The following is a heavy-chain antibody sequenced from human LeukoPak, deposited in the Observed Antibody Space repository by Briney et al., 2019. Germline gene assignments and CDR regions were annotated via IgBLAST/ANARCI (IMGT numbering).Heavy chain of an antibody. CDR2: ISWDGGST. CDR3: AKDMAYEAGGYSYATGNFDY. V-gene: IGHV3-43*01. D-gene: IGHD5-18*01. CDR1: GFTFDDYT. J-gene: IGHJ4*02. Sequence: GGSLRLSCAASGFTFDDYTMHWVRQAPGKGLEWVSLISWDGGSTYYADSVKGRFTISRDNSKNSLYLQMNSLRTEDTALYYCAKDMAYEAGGYSYATGNFDYWGQGTLVTVSS.